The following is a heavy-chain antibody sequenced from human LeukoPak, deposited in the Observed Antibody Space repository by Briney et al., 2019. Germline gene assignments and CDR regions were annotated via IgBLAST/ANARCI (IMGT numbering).Heavy chain of an antibody. D-gene: IGHD6-19*01. V-gene: IGHV1-46*01. J-gene: IGHJ4*02. Sequence: APVKVSCKASGYTFTSYYLHWVRQAPGQGLEWMGVINPSTGATTYAQKFQGRVTVTRDTSTSRVYMELSSLRSEDTAVYYCARDDRIAVAGPYYFDHWGQGTLVTVSS. CDR3: ARDDRIAVAGPYYFDH. CDR1: GYTFTSYY. CDR2: INPSTGAT.